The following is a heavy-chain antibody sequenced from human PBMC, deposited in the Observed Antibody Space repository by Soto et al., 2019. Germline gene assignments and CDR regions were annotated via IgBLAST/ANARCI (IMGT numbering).Heavy chain of an antibody. CDR2: IWYDGSNK. Sequence: QVQLVESGGGVGQPGRSLRLSCAASGFTFSSYGMHWVRQAPGKGLEWVAVIWYDGSNKYYADSVKGRFTISRDNSKNTLYLQMNSLRAEDTAVYYCARAPVVVPAAFYYYGMDVWGQGTTVTVSS. J-gene: IGHJ6*02. CDR3: ARAPVVVPAAFYYYGMDV. D-gene: IGHD2-2*01. CDR1: GFTFSSYG. V-gene: IGHV3-33*01.